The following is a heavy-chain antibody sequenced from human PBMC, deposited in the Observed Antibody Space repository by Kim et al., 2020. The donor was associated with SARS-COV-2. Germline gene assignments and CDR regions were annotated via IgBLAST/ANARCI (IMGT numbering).Heavy chain of an antibody. CDR1: GGTFSSYA. D-gene: IGHD2-8*01. J-gene: IGHJ6*02. V-gene: IGHV1-69*04. CDR3: ARSGYCTNGVCDPYYYYGMDV. Sequence: SVNVSCKASGGTFSSYAISWVRQAPGQGLEWMGRIIPILGIANYAQKFQGRVTITADKSTSTAYMELSSLRSEDTAVYYCARSGYCTNGVCDPYYYYGMDVWGQGTTVTVSS. CDR2: IIPILGIA.